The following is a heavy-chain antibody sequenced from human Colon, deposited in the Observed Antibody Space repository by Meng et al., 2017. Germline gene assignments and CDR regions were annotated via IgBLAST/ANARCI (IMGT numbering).Heavy chain of an antibody. D-gene: IGHD3-10*01. V-gene: IGHV4-61*01. CDR1: GGSVSSANYD. CDR3: ARFYGSGTFEVHDY. CDR2: IHYSGSR. J-gene: IGHJ4*02. Sequence: QESGPGPVRPSESLSLTCNVSGGSVSSANYDLSWIRQPPGKGLEWIGLIHYSGSRNYNPSLKSRVTMSVDTSKNQVSLRLTSVTAADTAVYYCARFYGSGTFEVHDYWGQGTLVTVSS.